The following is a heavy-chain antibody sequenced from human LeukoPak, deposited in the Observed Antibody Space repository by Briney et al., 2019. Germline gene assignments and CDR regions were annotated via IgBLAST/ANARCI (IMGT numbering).Heavy chain of an antibody. CDR3: ARFGYSGWNLEY. J-gene: IGHJ4*02. CDR2: INQGGSVK. Sequence: GGSLRLSCAASGFTFRSYWMSWVRQAPGKGLEWVANINQGGSVKYYVDSVKGRFTISRDDAKNSLYVQMNSLRDEDTAVYYCARFGYSGWNLEYWGQGTLVTVSS. CDR1: GFTFRSYW. D-gene: IGHD5-12*01. V-gene: IGHV3-7*01.